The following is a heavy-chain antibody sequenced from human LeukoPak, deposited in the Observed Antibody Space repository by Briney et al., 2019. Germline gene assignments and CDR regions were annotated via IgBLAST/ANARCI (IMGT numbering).Heavy chain of an antibody. CDR3: ARALDPYYYYYGMDV. CDR1: GYTFTSYA. V-gene: IGHV1-2*04. Sequence: ASVKVSCKASGYTFTSYAMNWVRQAPGQGLEWMGWINPNSGGTNYAQKFQGWVTMTRDTSISTAYMELSRLRSDDTAVYYCARALDPYYYYYGMDVWGQGTTVTVSS. D-gene: IGHD3/OR15-3a*01. CDR2: INPNSGGT. J-gene: IGHJ6*02.